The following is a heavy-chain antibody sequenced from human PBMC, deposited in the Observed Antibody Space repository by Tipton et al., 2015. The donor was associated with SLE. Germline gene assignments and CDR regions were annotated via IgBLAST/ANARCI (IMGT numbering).Heavy chain of an antibody. J-gene: IGHJ4*02. CDR1: GFTFDDYA. D-gene: IGHD3-22*01. CDR3: AKDSASGSSGYYYYFDY. CDR2: ISWNSGSI. Sequence: SLRLYCAASGFTFDDYAMHWVRQAPGKGLEWVSGISWNSGSIGYADSVKGRFTISRDNAKNSLYLQMDSLRAEDTALYYCAKDSASGSSGYYYYFDYWGQGTLVTVSS. V-gene: IGHV3-9*01.